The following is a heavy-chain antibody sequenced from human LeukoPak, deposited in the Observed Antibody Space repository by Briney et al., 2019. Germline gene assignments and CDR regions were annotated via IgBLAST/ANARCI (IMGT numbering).Heavy chain of an antibody. CDR2: INPNSGGT. V-gene: IGHV1-2*02. Sequence: ASVKVSCKASGGTFSSYAISWVRQAPGQGLEWMGWINPNSGGTNYAQKFQGRVTMTRDTSVSTAYMELSRLRSDDTAVYYCARGVRRYFDWLLDYWGQGTLVTVSS. J-gene: IGHJ4*02. CDR1: GGTFSSYA. CDR3: ARGVRRYFDWLLDY. D-gene: IGHD3-9*01.